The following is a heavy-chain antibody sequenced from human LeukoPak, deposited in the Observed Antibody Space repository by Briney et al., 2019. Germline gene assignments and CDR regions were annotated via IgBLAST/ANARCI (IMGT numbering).Heavy chain of an antibody. Sequence: PGGSLRLSCAASGFTFSSYAMHWVRQAPGKGLEWVAVISYDGSNKYYADSVKGRFTISRDNSKNTLYLQMNSLRAEDTAVYYCARESGYYDSSGYYLGPRPLTFWGQGTLVTVSS. CDR2: ISYDGSNK. J-gene: IGHJ4*02. D-gene: IGHD3-22*01. CDR3: ARESGYYDSSGYYLGPRPLTF. V-gene: IGHV3-30-3*01. CDR1: GFTFSSYA.